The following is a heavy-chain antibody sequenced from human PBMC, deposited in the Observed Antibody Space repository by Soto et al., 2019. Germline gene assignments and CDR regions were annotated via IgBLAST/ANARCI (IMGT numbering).Heavy chain of an antibody. J-gene: IGHJ4*02. CDR1: VGSISSDSNF. D-gene: IGHD6-19*01. CDR2: FYYDRNP. CDR3: ARKQCSNLACPCEN. Sequence: SETLSLTCTFSVGSISSDSNFCGWIRQPPCKGLEWIGSFYYDRNPYTNPSLRSRVTIAVDTSKNQLSLKLNSVTAADTAMYYCARKQCSNLACPCENWGQGNMV. V-gene: IGHV4-39*01.